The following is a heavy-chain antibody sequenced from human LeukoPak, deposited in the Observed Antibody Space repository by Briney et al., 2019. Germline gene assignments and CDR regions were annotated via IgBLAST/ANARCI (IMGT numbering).Heavy chain of an antibody. CDR3: AKEDGYSYGIDY. Sequence: GRSLRLSCAASGFTFSSYAMSWVSQDQGKGLEWVSTITRSGGSTYYADSVKGRFTVSRDNSKNTLYLQMNSLRAEDTAVYYCAKEDGYSYGIDYWGQGTLVTVSS. D-gene: IGHD5-18*01. CDR2: ITRSGGST. CDR1: GFTFSSYA. J-gene: IGHJ4*02. V-gene: IGHV3-23*01.